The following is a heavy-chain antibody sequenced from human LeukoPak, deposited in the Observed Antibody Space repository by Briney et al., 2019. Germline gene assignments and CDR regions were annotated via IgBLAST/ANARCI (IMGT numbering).Heavy chain of an antibody. CDR2: IYYSGST. J-gene: IGHJ4*02. D-gene: IGHD3-22*01. V-gene: IGHV4-59*01. CDR1: GGSISSYY. Sequence: SETLSLTCAVSGGSISSYYWSWIRQPPGKGLEWIGYIYYSGSTNYNPSLKSRVTISVDTSKNQFSLKLSSVTAADTAVYYCARAGYYDSSGYYDYWGQGTLVTVSS. CDR3: ARAGYYDSSGYYDY.